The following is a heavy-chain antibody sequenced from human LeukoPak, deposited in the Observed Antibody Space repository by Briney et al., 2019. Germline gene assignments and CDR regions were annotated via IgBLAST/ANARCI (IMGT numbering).Heavy chain of an antibody. Sequence: PGGSLRLSCAASGFTFSSYGMHWVRQAPGKGLEWVAFIRYDGSNKYYADSVKGRFTISRDNSKNTLYLQLNSLRADDTAVYYCSKCHGAYNWFDPWGQGTRVSVSS. V-gene: IGHV3-30*02. CDR2: IRYDGSNK. CDR3: SKCHGAYNWFDP. CDR1: GFTFSSYG. J-gene: IGHJ5*02.